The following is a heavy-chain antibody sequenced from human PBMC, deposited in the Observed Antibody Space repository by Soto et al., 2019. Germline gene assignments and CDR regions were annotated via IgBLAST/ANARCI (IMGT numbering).Heavy chain of an antibody. Sequence: GGSLRLSCAASGFPFSTYAMRWVRQAPGKGLEWVAVVWYDGTDKNYADSVKGRFTISRDNSKSTLYLQMDHLRVEDTGVYHCARTDCSSSDCPRDLVGAVTMDYWGQGTPVTVSS. CDR2: VWYDGTDK. D-gene: IGHD2-2*01. CDR1: GFPFSTYA. V-gene: IGHV3-33*01. J-gene: IGHJ4*02. CDR3: ARTDCSSSDCPRDLVGAVTMDY.